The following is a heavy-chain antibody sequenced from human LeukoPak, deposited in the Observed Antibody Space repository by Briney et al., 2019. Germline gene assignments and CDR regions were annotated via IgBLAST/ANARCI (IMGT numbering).Heavy chain of an antibody. CDR2: INHSGST. CDR1: GGSFSGYY. Sequence: SETLSLTCAVYGGSFSGYYWSWIRQPPGKGLEWIGEINHSGSTNYNPSLKSRVTISVDTSKNQFSLKLSSVTAADTAVYYCARDDYVWGSYRSFGYWGQGTLATVSS. V-gene: IGHV4-34*01. J-gene: IGHJ4*02. CDR3: ARDDYVWGSYRSFGY. D-gene: IGHD3-16*02.